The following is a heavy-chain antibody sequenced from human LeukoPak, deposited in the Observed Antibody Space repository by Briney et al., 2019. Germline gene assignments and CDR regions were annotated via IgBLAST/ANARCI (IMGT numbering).Heavy chain of an antibody. CDR3: ARGLHSSGWYREKRGVFDY. Sequence: ASVNVSCMASGYTFTSYYMHWVRQAPGQGLEWMGIINPSGGSTIYAQKFQGRVTMTRDMSTRTVYMELSSLRSEDTAVYYCARGLHSSGWYREKRGVFDYWGQGTLFTVSS. V-gene: IGHV1-46*01. CDR2: INPSGGST. J-gene: IGHJ4*02. D-gene: IGHD6-19*01. CDR1: GYTFTSYY.